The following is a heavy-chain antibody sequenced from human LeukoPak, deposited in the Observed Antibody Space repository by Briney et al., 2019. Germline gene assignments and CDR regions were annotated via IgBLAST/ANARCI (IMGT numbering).Heavy chain of an antibody. D-gene: IGHD6-19*01. Sequence: ASVKVSCKASGYTFTSYGISWVRQAPGQGLEWMGWISAYNGNTNYAQKLQGRVTMTTDTSTSTAYMELRSLRSEDTAVYYCARTQWLGNYYYYYMDVWGKGTTVTISS. CDR2: ISAYNGNT. CDR3: ARTQWLGNYYYYYMDV. CDR1: GYTFTSYG. J-gene: IGHJ6*03. V-gene: IGHV1-18*01.